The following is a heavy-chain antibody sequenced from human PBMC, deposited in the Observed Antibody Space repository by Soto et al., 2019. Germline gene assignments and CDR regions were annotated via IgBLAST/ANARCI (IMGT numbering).Heavy chain of an antibody. D-gene: IGHD3-10*01. CDR1: GSSNSDYY. J-gene: IGHJ3*02. CDR2: IYYSGST. V-gene: IGHV4-59*01. Sequence: SETLSLICTVSGSSNSDYYWSWIRQPPGKGLEWIGYIYYSGSTNYNPSLKSRVTISVDTSKNQFSLKLSSVTAADTAVYYCARRYGSAFDIWGQGTMVT. CDR3: ARRYGSAFDI.